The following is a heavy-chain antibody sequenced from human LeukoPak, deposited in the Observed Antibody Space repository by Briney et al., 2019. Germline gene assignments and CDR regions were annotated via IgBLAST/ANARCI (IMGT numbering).Heavy chain of an antibody. CDR3: ARASFDY. V-gene: IGHV3-23*01. Sequence: GGSLRLSCAASGFTFSNYPMSWVRQAPGKGLEWVSTITGNADSTYYPVSVRGRFTISRDNSRNTLYLQMNSLRDEDTAVYYCARASFDYWGQGTLVTVSS. J-gene: IGHJ4*02. CDR2: ITGNADST. CDR1: GFTFSNYP.